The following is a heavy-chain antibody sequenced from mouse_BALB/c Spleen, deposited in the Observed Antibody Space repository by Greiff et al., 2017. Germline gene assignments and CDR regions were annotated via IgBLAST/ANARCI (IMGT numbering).Heavy chain of an antibody. D-gene: IGHD2-4*01. CDR1: GYSFTSYY. Sequence: VQLQHSGPELVKPGASVKISCKASGYSFTSYYIHWVKQRPGQGLEWIGWIFPGSGNTKYNEKFKGKATLTADTSSSTAYMQLSSLTSEDSAVYFCAGYDYDGYYFDYWGQGTTLTVSS. CDR3: AGYDYDGYYFDY. CDR2: IFPGSGNT. J-gene: IGHJ2*01. V-gene: IGHV1-66*01.